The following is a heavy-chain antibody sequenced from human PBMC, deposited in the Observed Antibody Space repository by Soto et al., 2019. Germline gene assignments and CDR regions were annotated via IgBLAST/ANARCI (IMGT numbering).Heavy chain of an antibody. J-gene: IGHJ6*04. CDR1: GYTFTTYA. CDR2: INAGNGNT. D-gene: IGHD1-26*01. CDR3: ARVTIRGGRLVHG. Sequence: QAQLVQSGAEVKKPGASVKVSCKASGYTFTTYAMPWVRQAPGQRLEWTGWINAGNGNTKYSQKFQGRVTITRDTSASTADRELSSLISEDTAVYYCARVTIRGGRLVHGWGEGETGTPSS. V-gene: IGHV1-3*01.